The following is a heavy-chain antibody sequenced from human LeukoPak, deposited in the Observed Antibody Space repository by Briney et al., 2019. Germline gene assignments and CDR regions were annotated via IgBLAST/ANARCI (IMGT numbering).Heavy chain of an antibody. V-gene: IGHV3-23*01. CDR1: GFTFSIYA. CDR3: AKTPSCGSWKEYLQH. Sequence: GGSLRLSCAASGFTFSIYAMTWVRQAPGKGLVWVSGISGSGSSTYYADSVKGRFTTSRDNSKNTLYLQMNSLRAEDTAVYYCAKTPSCGSWKEYLQHWGQGTLVTVSS. J-gene: IGHJ1*01. D-gene: IGHD2-2*01. CDR2: ISGSGSST.